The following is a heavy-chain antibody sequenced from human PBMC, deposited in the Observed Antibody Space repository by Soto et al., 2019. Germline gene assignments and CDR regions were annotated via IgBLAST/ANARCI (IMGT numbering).Heavy chain of an antibody. CDR1: GVILSTYS. CDR2: IIPLVHTA. Sequence: QVRLVQSGAEVRKPGSSVKVSCKTSGVILSTYSLSWVRQAPGQGLEWMGRIIPLVHTATYAQKLHGRVTITTDKSTSTVYLQLNSLTSDDTAVYYCANSRPTDTGAPNCFDPWGQGTLVTVS. J-gene: IGHJ5*02. V-gene: IGHV1-69*08. D-gene: IGHD3-10*01. CDR3: ANSRPTDTGAPNCFDP.